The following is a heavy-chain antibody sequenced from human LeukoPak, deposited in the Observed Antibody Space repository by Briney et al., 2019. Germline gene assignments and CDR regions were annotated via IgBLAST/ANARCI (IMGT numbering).Heavy chain of an antibody. CDR2: INPNSGGT. CDR1: GYTFTGYY. J-gene: IGHJ4*02. D-gene: IGHD2-21*02. V-gene: IGHV1-2*04. Sequence: ASVKVSCKASGYTFTGYYMHWVRQAPGQGLEWMGWINPNSGGTNYAQKFQGWVTMTRDTSISTDYMELSRLRSDDTAVYYCARATYKVTFDYWGQGTLVTVSS. CDR3: ARATYKVTFDY.